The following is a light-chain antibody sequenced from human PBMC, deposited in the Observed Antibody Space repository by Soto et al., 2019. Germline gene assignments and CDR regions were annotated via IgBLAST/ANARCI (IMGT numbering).Light chain of an antibody. CDR3: GTWDTSLTVVL. V-gene: IGLV1-51*02. CDR1: SSNIGKNY. Sequence: QSVLTQPPSVSAASGQKVTISCSGGSSNIGKNYVSWYQQLPGTAPKLLIYETNKRPSGIPHRFSGSKSGTSATLGISGLETGDEAHYYCGTWDTSLTVVLFGGGTKLTVL. CDR2: ETN. J-gene: IGLJ2*01.